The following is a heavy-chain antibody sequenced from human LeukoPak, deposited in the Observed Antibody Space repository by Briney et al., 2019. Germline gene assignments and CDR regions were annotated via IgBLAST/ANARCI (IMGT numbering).Heavy chain of an antibody. CDR2: IYYSGST. Sequence: SETLSLTCTVSGYSISSGYYWGWIRQPPGKGLEWIGSIYYSGSTYYNPSLKSRVTISVDTSKNQFSLKLSSVTAADTAVYYCARDHDYVWGSYRLPLYMDVWGKGTTVTVSS. CDR1: GYSISSGYY. V-gene: IGHV4-38-2*02. D-gene: IGHD3-16*02. J-gene: IGHJ6*03. CDR3: ARDHDYVWGSYRLPLYMDV.